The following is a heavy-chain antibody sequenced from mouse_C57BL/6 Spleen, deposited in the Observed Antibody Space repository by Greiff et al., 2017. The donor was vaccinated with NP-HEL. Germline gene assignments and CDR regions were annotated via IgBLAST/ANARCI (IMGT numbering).Heavy chain of an antibody. Sequence: QVQLQQPGAELVKPGASVKLSCKASGYTFTSYWMHWVKQRPGRGLEWIGRIDPNRGGTKYNEKFKSKATLTVDKPSSTAYMQLSSLTSEDSAVYYCARSTMVTSWFAYWGQGTLVTVSA. D-gene: IGHD2-2*01. CDR1: GYTFTSYW. V-gene: IGHV1-72*01. CDR2: IDPNRGGT. J-gene: IGHJ3*01. CDR3: ARSTMVTSWFAY.